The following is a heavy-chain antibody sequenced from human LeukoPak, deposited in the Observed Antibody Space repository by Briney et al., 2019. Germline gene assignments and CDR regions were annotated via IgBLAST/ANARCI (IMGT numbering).Heavy chain of an antibody. V-gene: IGHV1-8*01. Sequence: GASVKVSCKASGYTFTSYDINWVRQATGQGLEWMGWMNPNSGNTGYAQKFQGRVTMARNTSISTAYMELSSLRSEDTAVYYCARGPFAILNWFDPWGQGTLVTVSS. CDR3: ARGPFAILNWFDP. J-gene: IGHJ5*02. CDR2: MNPNSGNT. CDR1: GYTFTSYD. D-gene: IGHD2-15*01.